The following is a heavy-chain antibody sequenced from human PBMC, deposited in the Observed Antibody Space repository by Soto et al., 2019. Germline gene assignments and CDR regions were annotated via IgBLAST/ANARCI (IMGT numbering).Heavy chain of an antibody. J-gene: IGHJ4*02. CDR3: ARGVTDGSGSYLNSWGNNHDY. Sequence: SETLSLTCAVYGGSFSGYYWSWIRQHPGKGLEWIGEINHSGSTNYNPSLKSGVTISVDTSKNQFSLKLSSVTAADTAVYYCARGVTDGSGSYLNSWGNNHDYWGQGTLVTVSS. V-gene: IGHV4-34*01. CDR2: INHSGST. CDR1: GGSFSGYY. D-gene: IGHD3-10*01.